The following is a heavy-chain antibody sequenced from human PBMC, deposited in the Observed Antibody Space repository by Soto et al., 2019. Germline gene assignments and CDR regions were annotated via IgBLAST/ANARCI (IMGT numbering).Heavy chain of an antibody. CDR1: GGSISSSNYY. Sequence: SETLSLTCTVSGGSISSSNYYWGWIRQPPGKGLEWIGTMHYSGSTNYNPSLKSRVTISVDTSKNQFSLKLSSVTAADTAVYYCARRTPLYASESSRFDPWGQGALVTVSS. V-gene: IGHV4-39*01. D-gene: IGHD3-10*01. CDR3: ARRTPLYASESSRFDP. CDR2: MHYSGST. J-gene: IGHJ5*02.